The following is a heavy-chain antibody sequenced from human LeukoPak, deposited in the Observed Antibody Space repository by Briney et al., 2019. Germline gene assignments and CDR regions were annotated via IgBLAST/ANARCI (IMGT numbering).Heavy chain of an antibody. CDR1: GYSISSSYY. V-gene: IGHV4-38-2*02. Sequence: SETLSLTCTVSGYSISSSYYWGWIRQPPGKGLEWIGSIYHSGSTYYNPSLKSRVTISVDTSKNQFSLRLSSVTAADTAVYYCARAVDGYDSSGYFRDAFDIWGQGTMVTVSS. CDR2: IYHSGST. D-gene: IGHD3-22*01. CDR3: ARAVDGYDSSGYFRDAFDI. J-gene: IGHJ3*02.